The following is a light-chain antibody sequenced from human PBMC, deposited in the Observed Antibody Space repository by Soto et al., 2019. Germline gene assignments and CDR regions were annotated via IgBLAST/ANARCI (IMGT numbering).Light chain of an antibody. CDR2: AAS. V-gene: IGKV3-15*01. CDR1: QSISRH. CDR3: QQYKNWPLT. J-gene: IGKJ3*01. Sequence: EVVMTQSPASLSVSPGERATLSCRASQSISRHLAWYQHKQGRAPRLLIYAASTRATGIPARFSGGGSGTEFTLTISSLQSEDSAVYYCQQYKNWPLTFGPGTKVDIK.